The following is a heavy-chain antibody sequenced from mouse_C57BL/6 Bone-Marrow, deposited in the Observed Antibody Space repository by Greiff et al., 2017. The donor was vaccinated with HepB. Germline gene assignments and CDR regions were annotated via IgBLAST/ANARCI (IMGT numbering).Heavy chain of an antibody. J-gene: IGHJ2*01. CDR1: GFSLTSYA. D-gene: IGHD3-1*01. Sequence: VKLMASGPGLVAPSQSLSITCTVSGFSLTSYAISWVRQPPGKGLEWLGVIWSGGGTTYNSALKSRMSISKDNSKSQVLLKKNSLQTDDTARYYCARNSGGCGYFDYWGQGTTLTVSS. CDR3: ARNSGGCGYFDY. V-gene: IGHV2-9-1*01. CDR2: IWSGGGT.